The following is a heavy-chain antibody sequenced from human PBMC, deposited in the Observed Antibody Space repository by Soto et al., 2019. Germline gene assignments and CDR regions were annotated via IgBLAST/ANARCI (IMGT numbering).Heavy chain of an antibody. V-gene: IGHV3-64*04. CDR1: GFTFSMHS. Sequence: GGSLRLSCSASGFTFSMHSLHWVRQTPGKALEYVSAISRDGRSTFYADSVKGRFTISRDNAKNSLYLQMNSLRVEDTAVYYCATLDTAEIQTAAYWGQGTLVTVSS. CDR2: ISRDGRST. J-gene: IGHJ4*02. D-gene: IGHD5-18*01. CDR3: ATLDTAEIQTAAY.